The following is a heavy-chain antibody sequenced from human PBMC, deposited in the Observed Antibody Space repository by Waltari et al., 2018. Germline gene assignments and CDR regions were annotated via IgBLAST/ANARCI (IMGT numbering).Heavy chain of an antibody. CDR3: ARRYSSGFDY. CDR1: GFTFSSDS. J-gene: IGHJ4*02. CDR2: ISSSSGTR. V-gene: IGHV3-48*04. D-gene: IGHD6-19*01. Sequence: EVQLVESGGGLVQPGGSLRLSFAASGFTFSSDSMNWVRQAQGKGLEWVSYISSSSGTRYYADSVKGRCTISRDNAKNSLELQRNSLRAEETAVYDWARRYSSGFDYGGKGTLVTVSS.